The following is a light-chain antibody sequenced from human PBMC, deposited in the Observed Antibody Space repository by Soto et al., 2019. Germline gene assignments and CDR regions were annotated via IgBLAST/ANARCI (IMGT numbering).Light chain of an antibody. CDR3: QQRSNSYT. Sequence: EIVLTQSPATLSLSPGERATLSCRASQSVSSYLAWYQQKPGQAPRLLIYDASNRATGIPARFSGSGSGTDFTLTISMLEPEDFAVYYCQQRSNSYTFGQGTKLEIK. CDR1: QSVSSY. CDR2: DAS. J-gene: IGKJ2*01. V-gene: IGKV3-11*01.